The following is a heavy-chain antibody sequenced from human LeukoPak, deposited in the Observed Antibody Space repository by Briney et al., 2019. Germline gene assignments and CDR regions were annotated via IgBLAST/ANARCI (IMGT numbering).Heavy chain of an antibody. D-gene: IGHD3-10*01. CDR2: IYPGDSDT. J-gene: IGHJ4*02. CDR3: AIDYYGSGSYLDY. V-gene: IGHV5-51*01. CDR1: GYSFTSYW. Sequence: GESLKISCKGSGYSFTSYWIGWVRQMPGKGLEWMGIIYPGDSDTRYSPSFQGQVTISADKSISTAYLQSSSLKASDTAMYYCAIDYYGSGSYLDYWGQGTLVTVSS.